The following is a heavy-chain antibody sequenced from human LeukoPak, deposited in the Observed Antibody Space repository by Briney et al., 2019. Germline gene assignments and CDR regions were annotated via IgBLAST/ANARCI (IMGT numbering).Heavy chain of an antibody. CDR2: IDPSDSYT. CDR1: GYSFTSYW. Sequence: GESLRISCKGSGYSFTSYWISWVRQMPGKGLEWMGRIDPSDSYTNYSPSFQGHVTISADKSISTAYLQWSGLKASDTAMYYCARRVGASYYYGSGSYNYWGQGTLVTVSS. V-gene: IGHV5-10-1*01. CDR3: ARRVGASYYYGSGSYNY. J-gene: IGHJ4*02. D-gene: IGHD3-10*01.